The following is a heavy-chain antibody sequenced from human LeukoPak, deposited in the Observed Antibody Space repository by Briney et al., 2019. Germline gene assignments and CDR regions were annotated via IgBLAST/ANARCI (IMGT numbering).Heavy chain of an antibody. CDR2: IYYSGTT. CDR1: SDSISSYY. CDR3: ARGPPSSSWPWATDNWFDP. D-gene: IGHD6-13*01. V-gene: IGHV4-59*12. J-gene: IGHJ5*02. Sequence: SETLSLTCTVSSDSISSYYWSWIRQPPGKGLEWIGYIYYSGTTKYNPSLKSRVTISIDTSKNQFSLQLNSVTPEDTAVYYCARGPPSSSWPWATDNWFDPWGQGTLVTVSS.